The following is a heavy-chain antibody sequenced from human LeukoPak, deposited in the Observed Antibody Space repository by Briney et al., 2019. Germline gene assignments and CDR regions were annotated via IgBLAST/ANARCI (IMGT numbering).Heavy chain of an antibody. CDR2: MNPNSGNT. Sequence: ASVKVSCKASGYTFTSYDINWVRQATGQGLEWMGWMNPNSGNTGYAQKFQGRVTMTRNTSISTAYMELSSLRSEDTAVYYCARFRSSWYSSTRLCWFDPWGQGTLVTVSS. J-gene: IGHJ5*02. CDR1: GYTFTSYD. CDR3: ARFRSSWYSSTRLCWFDP. D-gene: IGHD6-13*01. V-gene: IGHV1-8*01.